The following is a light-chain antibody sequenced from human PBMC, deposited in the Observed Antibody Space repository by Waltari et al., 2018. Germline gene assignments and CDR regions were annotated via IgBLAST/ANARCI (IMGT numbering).Light chain of an antibody. Sequence: EVVMTQSPATLSVSPGESVTLSCRASQSVSRNVVWYQQRPGRAPRPLIYAASTRATETPARFSGSGSGTEFSLTISRLQSEDFAVYYCQQFNDWPRTFGQGTRVEIK. CDR1: QSVSRN. CDR3: QQFNDWPRT. V-gene: IGKV3-15*01. CDR2: AAS. J-gene: IGKJ1*01.